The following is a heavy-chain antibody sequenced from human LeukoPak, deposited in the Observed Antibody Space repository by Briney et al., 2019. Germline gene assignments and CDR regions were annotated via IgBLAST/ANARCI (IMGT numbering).Heavy chain of an antibody. Sequence: KAGGSLRLSCAASGFTFSSYSMNWVRQAPGKGLEWVSSISSSSSYIYYADSVKGRFTISRDNAKNSLYLQMNSLRAEDTAVYYCTEQIAVAGGFDYWGQGTLVTVSS. CDR2: ISSSSSYI. D-gene: IGHD6-19*01. V-gene: IGHV3-21*01. J-gene: IGHJ4*02. CDR3: TEQIAVAGGFDY. CDR1: GFTFSSYS.